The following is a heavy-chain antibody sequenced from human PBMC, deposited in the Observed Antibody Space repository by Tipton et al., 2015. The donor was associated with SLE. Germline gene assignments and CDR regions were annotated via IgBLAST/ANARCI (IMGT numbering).Heavy chain of an antibody. J-gene: IGHJ4*02. CDR2: IYYSGIT. Sequence: VKPSETLSLTCAVSGGSVSSSYWSWIRQPPGKGLEWIGYIYYSGITYYSPSLRSRVTISLDTSKNQFSLKLSSVTAADTAVYYCARALTGYYYGSGLFDYWGQGTLVTVSS. CDR1: GGSVSSSY. V-gene: IGHV4-59*02. D-gene: IGHD3-10*01. CDR3: ARALTGYYYGSGLFDY.